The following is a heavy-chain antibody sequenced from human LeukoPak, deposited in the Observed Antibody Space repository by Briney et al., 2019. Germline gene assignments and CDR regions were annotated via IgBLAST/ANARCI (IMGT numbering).Heavy chain of an antibody. CDR1: GFTFSSYS. D-gene: IGHD2/OR15-2a*01. V-gene: IGHV3-53*01. J-gene: IGHJ3*02. CDR3: ARVISSGAFDI. Sequence: GGSLRLSCAASGFTFSSYSMNWVRQAPGKGLEWVSVIYSGGSTYYADSVKGRFTISRDNSKNTLYLQMNSLRAEDTAVYYCARVISSGAFDIWGQGTMVTVSS. CDR2: IYSGGST.